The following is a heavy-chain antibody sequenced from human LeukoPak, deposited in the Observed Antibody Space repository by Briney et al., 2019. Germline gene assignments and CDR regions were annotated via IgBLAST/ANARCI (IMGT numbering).Heavy chain of an antibody. V-gene: IGHV1-18*01. D-gene: IGHD5-24*01. CDR3: ARVGSWLGMATIKAFDY. Sequence: GASVKVSCKASGYTFTSYGISWVRQAPGQGLEWMGWISAYNGNTNYAQKLQGRVTMTTDTSTSTAYMELRSLRSDDTAVYYCARVGSWLGMATIKAFDYWGQGTLVTVSS. J-gene: IGHJ4*02. CDR2: ISAYNGNT. CDR1: GYTFTSYG.